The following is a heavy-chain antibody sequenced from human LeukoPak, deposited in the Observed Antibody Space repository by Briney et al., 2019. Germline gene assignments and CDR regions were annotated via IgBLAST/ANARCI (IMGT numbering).Heavy chain of an antibody. V-gene: IGHV3-9*01. Sequence: QAGGSLRLSCAASGFTFDDYTMHWVRQAPGKGLEWVSGISWNSGSIGYADSVKGRFTTSRDNAKNSLYLQMNSLRAEDTALYYCAKSDVVVRGFDYWGQGTLVTVSS. J-gene: IGHJ4*02. CDR1: GFTFDDYT. CDR3: AKSDVVVRGFDY. D-gene: IGHD2-2*01. CDR2: ISWNSGSI.